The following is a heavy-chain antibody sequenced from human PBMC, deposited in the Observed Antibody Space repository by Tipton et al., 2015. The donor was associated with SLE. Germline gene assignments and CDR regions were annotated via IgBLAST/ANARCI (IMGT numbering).Heavy chain of an antibody. V-gene: IGHV4-34*01. Sequence: AGLVKPSETLSLTCAVHGESFSGYYWTWIRQSPGKGLEWIGSIYNSGSTYYKPSLKSRVTISLDTSKNQFSLKLSSVTAADTAVYFCAREDVGFCNGGSCPYYFDFWGQGTLVTVSS. CDR3: AREDVGFCNGGSCPYYFDF. CDR1: GESFSGYY. J-gene: IGHJ4*02. D-gene: IGHD2-15*01. CDR2: IYNSGST.